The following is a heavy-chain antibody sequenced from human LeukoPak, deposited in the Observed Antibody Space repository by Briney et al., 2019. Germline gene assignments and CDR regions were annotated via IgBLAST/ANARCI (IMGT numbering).Heavy chain of an antibody. V-gene: IGHV3-30*02. D-gene: IGHD6-13*01. CDR2: IQNDGSDK. CDR1: GIKFRSSG. CDR3: AREGGRAAAGRFDY. Sequence: GGSLRLSCAASGIKFRSSGMHWVRQAPGKGLEWVTFIQNDGSDKSYAASVKGRFTISRDNSKNTVYLHMNSLRADDTALYYCAREGGRAAAGRFDYWGQGTLVTVSS. J-gene: IGHJ4*02.